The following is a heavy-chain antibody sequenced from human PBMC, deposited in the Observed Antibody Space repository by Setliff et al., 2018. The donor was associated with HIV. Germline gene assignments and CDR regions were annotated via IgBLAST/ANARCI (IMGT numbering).Heavy chain of an antibody. CDR3: VREARGGYFDY. CDR2: VIPSTGDT. V-gene: IGHV1-46*01. J-gene: IGHJ4*02. CDR1: GYTFTSYY. D-gene: IGHD2-15*01. Sequence: ASVKVSCKASGYTFTSYYIHWVRQAPGQGREWMGIVIPSTGDTNYAQNFQGRVTMTRDTSTNTVYMDLSSLKSEDTAVYYCVREARGGYFDYLGQGTLVTVSS.